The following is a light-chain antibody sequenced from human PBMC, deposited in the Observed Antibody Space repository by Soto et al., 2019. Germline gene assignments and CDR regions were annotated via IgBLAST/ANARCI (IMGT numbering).Light chain of an antibody. CDR3: QQYNSYALT. CDR2: DAS. J-gene: IGKJ4*01. CDR1: QSISSW. Sequence: DIQMTQSPSTLSASVGDRVTITCRASQSISSWLAWYQQKPGKAPKLLIYDASSLESGVPSRFSCSGSGTEFSLTISSLQPDDFATYYGQQYNSYALTFGGGTKVEIK. V-gene: IGKV1-5*01.